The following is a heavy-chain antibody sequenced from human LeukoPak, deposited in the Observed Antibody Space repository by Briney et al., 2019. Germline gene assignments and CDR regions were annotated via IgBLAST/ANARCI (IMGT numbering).Heavy chain of an antibody. D-gene: IGHD6-13*01. Sequence: SETLSLTCTVSGGSISSGRYYWTWIPQPAGKGLRWIGRIYTSGSTNYNPSLKSRVTISVDTSKNQFSLKLSSVTAADTAVYYCARRVIAAAGHYYFDYWGQGTLVTVSS. CDR2: IYTSGST. V-gene: IGHV4-61*02. J-gene: IGHJ4*02. CDR1: GGSISSGRYY. CDR3: ARRVIAAAGHYYFDY.